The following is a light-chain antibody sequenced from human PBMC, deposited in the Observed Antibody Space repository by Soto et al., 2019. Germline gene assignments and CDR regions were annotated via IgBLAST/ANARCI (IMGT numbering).Light chain of an antibody. CDR3: ISYTCRTTPCV. J-gene: IGLJ1*01. CDR1: SSDVGGYNF. V-gene: IGLV2-14*01. Sequence: QSALTQPASVSGSPGQSITISCTGTSSDVGGYNFVSWYQQHPGKAPKLIIYEVSNRPSGVSNRCSGSKSGNTASLTLSGFQAEVEDDYYCISYTCRTTPCVSGTGTKLTVL. CDR2: EVS.